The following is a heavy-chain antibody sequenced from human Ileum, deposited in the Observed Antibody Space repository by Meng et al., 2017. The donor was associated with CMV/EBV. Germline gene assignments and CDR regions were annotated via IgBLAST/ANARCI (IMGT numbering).Heavy chain of an antibody. CDR3: VRGANYASYRVDY. Sequence: QVRVVHSGAGLGQPGPSVKVSCKASGYSFTDYYIHWLRRAPGQGLEWMGWINPNSGDTNYAQTFQDRVTVTRDTSINTVYMDFRGLTSDDTAMYYCVRGANYASYRVDYWGQGTLVTVSS. J-gene: IGHJ4*02. CDR1: GYSFTDYY. V-gene: IGHV1-2*02. D-gene: IGHD2-2*01. CDR2: INPNSGDT.